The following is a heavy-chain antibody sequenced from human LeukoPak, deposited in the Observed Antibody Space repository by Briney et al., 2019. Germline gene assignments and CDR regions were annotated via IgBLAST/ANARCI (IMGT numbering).Heavy chain of an antibody. J-gene: IGHJ4*02. CDR2: ISSSSSYI. CDR3: ARFSDYGGNFAYFDY. D-gene: IGHD4-23*01. Sequence: GGSLRLSCAASGFTFSSYSMNWVRQAPGKGLEWVSSISSSSSYIYYADSVKGRFTISRDNAKNSLYLQMNSLRAEDTAVYYCARFSDYGGNFAYFDYWGQGTLVTVSS. V-gene: IGHV3-21*01. CDR1: GFTFSSYS.